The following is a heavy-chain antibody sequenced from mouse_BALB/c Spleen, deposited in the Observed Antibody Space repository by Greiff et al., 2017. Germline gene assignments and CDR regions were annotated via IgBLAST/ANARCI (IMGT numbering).Heavy chain of an antibody. Sequence: QVQLQQSGAELAKPGASVKMSCKASGYTFTSYWMHWVKQRPGQGLEWIGYINPSTGYTEYNQKFKDKAKLTAVTSASTAYMELSSLTNEDSAVYYCTRSGITTATAWFAYWGQGTLVTVSA. CDR2: INPSTGYT. D-gene: IGHD1-2*01. V-gene: IGHV1-7*01. CDR1: GYTFTSYW. CDR3: TRSGITTATAWFAY. J-gene: IGHJ3*01.